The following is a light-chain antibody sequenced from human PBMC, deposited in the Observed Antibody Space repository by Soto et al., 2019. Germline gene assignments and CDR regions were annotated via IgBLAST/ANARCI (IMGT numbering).Light chain of an antibody. J-gene: IGKJ1*01. CDR3: QHYNSYSEA. V-gene: IGKV1-5*03. Sequence: DIQMTQSPSTLSGSVGDRVTITCRASQTISSWLASYQQKPGKAPKLLIYKASTLKSGVPSRFSGSGSGTEFTLTISSLQPDDFATDYCQHYNSYSEAFGQGTKVELK. CDR2: KAS. CDR1: QTISSW.